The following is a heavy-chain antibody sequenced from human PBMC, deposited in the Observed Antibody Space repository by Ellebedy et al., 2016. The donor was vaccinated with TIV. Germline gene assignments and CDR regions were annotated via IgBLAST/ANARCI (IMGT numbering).Heavy chain of an antibody. V-gene: IGHV1-46*01. CDR3: ARGVEGRGWYGEDY. CDR1: GYTFTSYY. Sequence: AASVKVSCKASGYTFTSYYIHWVRQAPGQGLEWMGIINPRSGDTSYAQKFRGRDTMTRDTSTSTVYMELSSLRSEDTAVYYCARGVEGRGWYGEDYWGQGTLVTVSS. J-gene: IGHJ4*02. D-gene: IGHD6-19*01. CDR2: INPRSGDT.